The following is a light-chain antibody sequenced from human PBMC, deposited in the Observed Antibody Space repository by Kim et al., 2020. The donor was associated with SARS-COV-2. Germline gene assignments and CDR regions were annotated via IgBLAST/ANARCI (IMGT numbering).Light chain of an antibody. J-gene: IGKJ4*01. CDR1: ISSW. CDR3: QQYKASPLP. CDR2: AAS. V-gene: IGKV1D-16*01. Sequence: ISSWLALYQQKPEKAPKSLIYAASTLQSGVPSRFSGTGSGTEFTLTISSLQPEDFATYYCQQYKASPLPFGGGTKVEIK.